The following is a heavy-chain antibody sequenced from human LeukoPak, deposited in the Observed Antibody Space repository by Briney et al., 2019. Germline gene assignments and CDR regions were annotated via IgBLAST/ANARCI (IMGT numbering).Heavy chain of an antibody. CDR1: GGSVSGYY. D-gene: IGHD2-2*01. CDR3: ARTVFGSTSPTRYYYYMDV. CDR2: ISTSGST. Sequence: SETLSLTCSVSGGSVSGYYWGWIRQPAGKGLEWIGRISTSGSTNYNPSLKSRVTISLDNSQNQFSLTLTSVTAADTAIYFCARTVFGSTSPTRYYYYMDVWGKGATVTVSS. V-gene: IGHV4-4*07. J-gene: IGHJ6*03.